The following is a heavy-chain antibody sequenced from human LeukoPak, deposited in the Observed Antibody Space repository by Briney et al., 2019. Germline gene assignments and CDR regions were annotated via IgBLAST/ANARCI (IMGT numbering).Heavy chain of an antibody. Sequence: GGSLRLSCAASGFTFNYFAMSWVRQAPGKGLEWVSAVSASGDTTYYADSVKGRFAISRDNSKNTLYLQMTSLRAEDTALYYCAKDEGDVGATSDYWGQGTLVTVSS. CDR3: AKDEGDVGATSDY. J-gene: IGHJ4*02. V-gene: IGHV3-23*01. CDR2: VSASGDTT. CDR1: GFTFNYFA. D-gene: IGHD1-26*01.